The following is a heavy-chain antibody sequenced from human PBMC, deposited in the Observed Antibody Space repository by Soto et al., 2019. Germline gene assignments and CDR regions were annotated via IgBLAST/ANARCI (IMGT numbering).Heavy chain of an antibody. CDR2: INHSGST. V-gene: IGHV4-34*01. Sequence: NPSETLSLTCAVNGGSFSGYYWSWIRQPPGKGLEWIGEINHSGSTKYNPSLKSRVTMSVDTSKNQFSLKLSSVTAADTAVFYCPTGPWYHDNSGYWTTNYYYGLDVWGQGTTVTVSS. J-gene: IGHJ6*02. CDR1: GGSFSGYY. CDR3: PTGPWYHDNSGYWTTNYYYGLDV. D-gene: IGHD3-22*01.